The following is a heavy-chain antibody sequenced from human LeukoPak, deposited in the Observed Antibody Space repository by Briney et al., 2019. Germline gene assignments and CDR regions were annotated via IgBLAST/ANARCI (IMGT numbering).Heavy chain of an antibody. Sequence: SETLSLTCTVSGGSISSRSYCWSWIRQPAGKGLEWIGHAHISGSTDYNSSLKSRVTISVDTSKNQFSLKLSSVTAADTAVYYCARRYDFWSGYPPPLDYWGQGTLVTVSS. J-gene: IGHJ4*02. CDR3: ARRYDFWSGYPPPLDY. CDR1: GGSISSRSYC. V-gene: IGHV4-61*09. CDR2: AHISGST. D-gene: IGHD3-3*01.